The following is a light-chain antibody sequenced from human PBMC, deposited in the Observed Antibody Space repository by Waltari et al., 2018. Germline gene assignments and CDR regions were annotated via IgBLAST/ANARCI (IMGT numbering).Light chain of an antibody. CDR2: LSP. Sequence: QSVLTQPPSLSGAPGQRGTIPCTGSRSNIGATYDVHWYQQFPGTAPTLLISLSPNRPSRVPDRFSGSKSGTSASLAITGLQAEDGADYYCQSYDSLTGWVFGGGTRLTVL. CDR1: RSNIGATYD. V-gene: IGLV1-40*01. J-gene: IGLJ3*02. CDR3: QSYDSLTGWV.